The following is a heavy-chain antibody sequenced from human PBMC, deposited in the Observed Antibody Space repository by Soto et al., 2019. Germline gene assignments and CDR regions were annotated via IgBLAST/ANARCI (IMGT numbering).Heavy chain of an antibody. V-gene: IGHV1-2*04. CDR2: INPNSGGT. CDR3: ARGYYYDSSGYYGDHYYYYGMDV. J-gene: IGHJ6*02. D-gene: IGHD3-22*01. Sequence: GASVKVSCKASGYTFTGYYMHWVRQAPGQGLEWMGWINPNSGGTNYAQKFQGWVTMTRDTSISTAYMELSRLRSDDTAVYYCARGYYYDSSGYYGDHYYYYGMDVWGQGTTVTVSS. CDR1: GYTFTGYY.